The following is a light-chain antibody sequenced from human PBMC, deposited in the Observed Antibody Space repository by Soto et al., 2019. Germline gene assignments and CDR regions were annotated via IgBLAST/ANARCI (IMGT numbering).Light chain of an antibody. CDR2: ATS. Sequence: DIQMTQSPSSLSASVGDRVTITCRASQSISSYLNWFQQKPGKAPKVLIYATSGLQSGVPSRFSGSGSGTDFTLSIRRLQPEDFPTYDCHQSYTPAWTFGQGTKVDIK. V-gene: IGKV1-39*01. CDR1: QSISSY. CDR3: HQSYTPAWT. J-gene: IGKJ1*01.